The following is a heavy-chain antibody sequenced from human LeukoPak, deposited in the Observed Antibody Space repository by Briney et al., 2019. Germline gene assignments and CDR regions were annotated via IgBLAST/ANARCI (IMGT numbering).Heavy chain of an antibody. J-gene: IGHJ4*02. V-gene: IGHV3-64D*09. D-gene: IGHD1-26*01. Sequence: GGSLRLSCSASGFTFSRYAMHWGRQAPGKGLEYVSGINDNGGRTNYGDSVKGRFSISRDNSKNTLHLQMSTLRAEDTALYYCVKDVGGSYAFDYWGQGILVTVAS. CDR1: GFTFSRYA. CDR2: INDNGGRT. CDR3: VKDVGGSYAFDY.